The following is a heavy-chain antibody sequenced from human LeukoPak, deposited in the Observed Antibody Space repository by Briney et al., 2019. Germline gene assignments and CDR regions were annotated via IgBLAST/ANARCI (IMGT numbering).Heavy chain of an antibody. CDR1: GGTFSSYA. D-gene: IGHD1-26*01. V-gene: IGHV1-69*13. CDR3: ARDSGSYGTFDY. J-gene: IGHJ4*02. CDR2: INPIFGTA. Sequence: ASVKVSCKASGGTFSSYAISWVRQAPGRGLEWMGGINPIFGTANYAQKFQGRVTITADESTSTAYMELSSLRSEDTAVYYCARDSGSYGTFDYWGQGTLVTVSS.